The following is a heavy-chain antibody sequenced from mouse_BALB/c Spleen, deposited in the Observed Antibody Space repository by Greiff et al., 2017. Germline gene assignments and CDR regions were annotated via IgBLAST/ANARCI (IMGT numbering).Heavy chain of an antibody. Sequence: VKLVESGAELVKPGASVKLSCKASGYTFTEYTIHWVKQRSGQGLEWIGWFYPGSGSIKYNEKFKDKATLTADKSSSTVYMELSRLTSEDSAVYFCARHEDGLGGFAYWGQGTLVTVSA. CDR3: ARHEDGLGGFAY. CDR1: GYTFTEYT. V-gene: IGHV1-62-2*01. D-gene: IGHD4-1*01. CDR2: FYPGSGSI. J-gene: IGHJ3*01.